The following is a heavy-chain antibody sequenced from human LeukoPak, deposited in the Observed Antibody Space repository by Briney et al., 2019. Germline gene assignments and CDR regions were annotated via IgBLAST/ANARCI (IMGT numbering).Heavy chain of an antibody. CDR1: GFTFSSYA. Sequence: GGSLRLSCAASGFTFSSYAMSWVRQAPGKGLEWVSAISGSGGSTYYADSVKGRFTISKDNSKNTLYLQMNSLRAEDTAVYYCAKSSGYSYGNFDYWGQGTLVTVSS. D-gene: IGHD5-18*01. CDR3: AKSSGYSYGNFDY. J-gene: IGHJ4*02. CDR2: ISGSGGST. V-gene: IGHV3-23*01.